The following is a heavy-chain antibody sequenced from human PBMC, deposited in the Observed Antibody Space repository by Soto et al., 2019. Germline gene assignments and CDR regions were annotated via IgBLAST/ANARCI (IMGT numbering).Heavy chain of an antibody. J-gene: IGHJ4*02. Sequence: VQLVESGGGVVQPGRSLRLSCAASGFTFSSYGMHWVRHAPGKGLEWVAVISYDGGNKYYADSVKGRFTISRDNSKNTLYLQMNSLRAEDTAVYYCAKGDRIAAAGHFDYWGQGTLVTVSS. CDR2: ISYDGGNK. V-gene: IGHV3-30*18. CDR3: AKGDRIAAAGHFDY. D-gene: IGHD6-13*01. CDR1: GFTFSSYG.